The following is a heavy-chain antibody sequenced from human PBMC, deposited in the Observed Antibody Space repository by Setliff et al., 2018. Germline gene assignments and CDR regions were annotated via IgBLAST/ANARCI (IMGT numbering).Heavy chain of an antibody. CDR3: ARSHYYASGNSHYYYMDV. J-gene: IGHJ6*03. V-gene: IGHV4-59*08. CDR2: FYHSASS. CDR1: GGSISSDY. Sequence: SETLSLTCNVSGGSISSDYWSWIRQPPGKALEWIGYFYHSASSNYNPSLKGRVTMSADTSKNQLYLSLTSVSVADTAMYYCARSHYYASGNSHYYYMDVWGKGTAVTVS. D-gene: IGHD3-10*01.